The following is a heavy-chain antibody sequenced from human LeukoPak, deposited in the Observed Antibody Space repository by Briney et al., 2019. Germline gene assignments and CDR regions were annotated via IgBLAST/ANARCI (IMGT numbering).Heavy chain of an antibody. CDR1: GFTFSSYA. CDR3: AKDLSPGLRTSCYDY. J-gene: IGHJ4*02. D-gene: IGHD2-2*01. Sequence: GGSLRLSCAASGFTFSSYAMSWVRQAPGKGLEWVSAISGSGGSTYYADSVKGRFTISRDNSKNTLYLQMNSPRAEDTAVYYCAKDLSPGLRTSCYDYWGQGTLVTVSS. V-gene: IGHV3-23*01. CDR2: ISGSGGST.